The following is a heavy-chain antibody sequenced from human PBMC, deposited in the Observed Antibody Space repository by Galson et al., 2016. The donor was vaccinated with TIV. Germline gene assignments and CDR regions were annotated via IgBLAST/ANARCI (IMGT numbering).Heavy chain of an antibody. J-gene: IGHJ6*02. CDR2: ISAYNGDI. CDR3: ATELYCSSISCYYYYGLDV. D-gene: IGHD2-2*01. V-gene: IGHV1-18*04. Sequence: SVKASCKASGYSFLSNGMTWVRQAPGRGLEWLGWISAYNGDIKSARKFQGRVTMTTDTSTNTAYMELRSLGSDDTAVYYCATELYCSSISCYYYYGLDVWGHGTTVTVSS. CDR1: GYSFLSNG.